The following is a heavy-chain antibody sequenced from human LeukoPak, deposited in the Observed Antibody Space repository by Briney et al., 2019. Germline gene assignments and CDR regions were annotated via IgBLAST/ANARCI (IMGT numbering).Heavy chain of an antibody. CDR1: GGSISSSSYY. CDR3: ASLFPGYCSSTSCYGG. CDR2: IYYSGST. J-gene: IGHJ4*02. Sequence: SETLSLTCTVSGGSISSSSYYWGWIRQPPGKGLEWIGSIYYSGSTYYNPSLKSRVTISVDTSKNQFSLKLSSVTAADTAVYYCASLFPGYCSSTSCYGGWGQGTLVTVSS. D-gene: IGHD2-2*01. V-gene: IGHV4-39*01.